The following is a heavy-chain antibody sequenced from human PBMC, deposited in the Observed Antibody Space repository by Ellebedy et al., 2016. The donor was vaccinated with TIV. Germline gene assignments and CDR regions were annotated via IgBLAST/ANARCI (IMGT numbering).Heavy chain of an antibody. Sequence: PGGSLRLSCAASGFTFSSYAMHWVRQAPGKGLEWVAVISYDGSNKYYADSVKGRFTISRDNAKNSLYLQMNSLRAEDTAVYYCARDHRYAFDYWGQGILVTVSS. CDR3: ARDHRYAFDY. D-gene: IGHD5-12*01. J-gene: IGHJ4*02. CDR2: ISYDGSNK. V-gene: IGHV3-30-3*01. CDR1: GFTFSSYA.